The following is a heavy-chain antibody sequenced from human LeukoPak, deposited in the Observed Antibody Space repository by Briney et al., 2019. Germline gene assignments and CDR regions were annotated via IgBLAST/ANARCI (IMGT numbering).Heavy chain of an antibody. D-gene: IGHD5-12*01. J-gene: IGHJ4*02. CDR3: ARNSGYDSSTFDY. Sequence: ASVTVSCTASGGTFSSYAISWVRQAPGQGLEWMGGIIPIFGTANYAQKFQGRVTITADESTSTAYMELSSLRSEDTAVYYCARNSGYDSSTFDYWGQGTLVTVSS. CDR1: GGTFSSYA. CDR2: IIPIFGTA. V-gene: IGHV1-69*13.